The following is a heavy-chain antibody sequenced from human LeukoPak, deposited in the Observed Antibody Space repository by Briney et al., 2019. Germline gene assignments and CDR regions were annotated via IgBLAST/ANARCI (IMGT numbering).Heavy chain of an antibody. D-gene: IGHD2-2*01. CDR1: GDASNSYA. Sequence: ASVKVSCKASGDASNSYAINWMRQAPGQGLEWMGGIIPIFGTTNYAPKFQGRVTITADESTSTVYMMLNSLRSEDTALYYCARVGYCSSTSCFYYFDYWGQGTLVTVSS. J-gene: IGHJ4*02. V-gene: IGHV1-69*13. CDR2: IIPIFGTT. CDR3: ARVGYCSSTSCFYYFDY.